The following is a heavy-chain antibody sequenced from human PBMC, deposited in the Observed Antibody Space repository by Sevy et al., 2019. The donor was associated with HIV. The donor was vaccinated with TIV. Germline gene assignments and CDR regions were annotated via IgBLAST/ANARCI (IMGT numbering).Heavy chain of an antibody. Sequence: GGSLRLSCAASGFTFAKYSMSWVRQAPGKGLEWVSTFSFGCGRINYADSVMSRFTISRDDSKNTLFLQMNSLRAEDTATYFCAREGCTQPHDYWGQGTLVTVSS. CDR2: FSFGCGRI. J-gene: IGHJ4*02. CDR3: AREGCTQPHDY. D-gene: IGHD2-8*01. CDR1: GFTFAKYS. V-gene: IGHV3-23*01.